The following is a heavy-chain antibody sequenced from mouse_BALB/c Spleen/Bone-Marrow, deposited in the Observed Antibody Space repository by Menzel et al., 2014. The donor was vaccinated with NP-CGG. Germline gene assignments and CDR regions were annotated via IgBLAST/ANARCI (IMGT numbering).Heavy chain of an antibody. J-gene: IGHJ2*01. V-gene: IGHV1-7*01. CDR3: ARDHPYYFDY. CDR1: GYTFTSYW. Sequence: VQLQQSGAELAKPGASVKMSCKASGYTFTSYWMHWVKQRPGQGLEWIGYINPSTGYTEYNQKFKDKATLTADKSSSTAYMQLSSLTSEDSAVYYCARDHPYYFDYWGKAPLSQSPQ. CDR2: INPSTGYT.